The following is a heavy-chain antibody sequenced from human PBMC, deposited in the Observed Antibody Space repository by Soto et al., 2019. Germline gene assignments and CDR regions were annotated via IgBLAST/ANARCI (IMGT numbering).Heavy chain of an antibody. J-gene: IGHJ3*02. V-gene: IGHV3-64*01. CDR3: ARERDYIWGSYRYDAFDI. Sequence: GGSLRLSCAASGFTFSSYAMHWVRQAPGKGLEYVSAISSNGGSTYYANSVKGRLTISRDNSKNTLYLQMGSLRAEDMAVYYCARERDYIWGSYRYDAFDIWGQGTMVTVSS. D-gene: IGHD3-16*02. CDR1: GFTFSSYA. CDR2: ISSNGGST.